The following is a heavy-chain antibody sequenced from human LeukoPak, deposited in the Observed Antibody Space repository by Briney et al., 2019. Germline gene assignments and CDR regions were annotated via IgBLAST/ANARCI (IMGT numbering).Heavy chain of an antibody. V-gene: IGHV3-64D*06. CDR1: GFIFSPYA. CDR2: ISSEGKTT. Sequence: GGSLRLSCSASGFIFSPYAMHWVRQAPGKGLEYVSSISSEGKTTYYADSVKGRFTISRDNSKNALYLQMSSLRPEDTAVYYCVKDRWVDHWGQGTLVTVSS. J-gene: IGHJ4*02. D-gene: IGHD6-13*01. CDR3: VKDRWVDH.